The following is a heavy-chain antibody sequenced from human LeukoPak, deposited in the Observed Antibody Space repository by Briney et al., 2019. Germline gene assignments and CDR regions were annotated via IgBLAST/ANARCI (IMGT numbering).Heavy chain of an antibody. CDR3: TTDWEFSSGWYKFDY. CDR1: GFTFSSYA. CDR2: IKSKTDGGTT. Sequence: GGSLRLSCAASGFTFSSYAMSWVRQAPGKGLEWVGRIKSKTDGGTTDYAAPMKGRFTISRDDSKNTLYLQMNSLKTEDTAVYYCTTDWEFSSGWYKFDYWGQGTLVTVSS. D-gene: IGHD6-19*01. J-gene: IGHJ4*02. V-gene: IGHV3-15*01.